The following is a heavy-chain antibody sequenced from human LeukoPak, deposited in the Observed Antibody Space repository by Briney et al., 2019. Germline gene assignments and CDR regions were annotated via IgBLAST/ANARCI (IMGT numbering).Heavy chain of an antibody. CDR1: GFTFSTYA. Sequence: GRSLGLSCAASGFTFSTYAMDWVRQAPGKGLEWVAAVSYDGSDEYYADSVKGRFTISRDKSKNTVYLQMNSLRVEDTAVYYCARDSGDYWGQGTLVTVSS. J-gene: IGHJ4*02. CDR3: ARDSGDY. V-gene: IGHV3-30*01. CDR2: VSYDGSDE.